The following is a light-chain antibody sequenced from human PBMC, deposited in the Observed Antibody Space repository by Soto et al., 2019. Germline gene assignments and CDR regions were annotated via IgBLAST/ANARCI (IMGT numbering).Light chain of an antibody. Sequence: QSALTQPPSASGSPGQSVTISCTGTSSDVGGYDFVSWYPQHPGKAPKLVIYEVTRRPSGVPDRLSSSKSGNTASLTVSGLQAEDEAVYYCRSYGGSTIFGGGTELTVL. CDR2: EVT. J-gene: IGLJ2*01. CDR3: RSYGGSTI. V-gene: IGLV2-8*01. CDR1: SSDVGGYDF.